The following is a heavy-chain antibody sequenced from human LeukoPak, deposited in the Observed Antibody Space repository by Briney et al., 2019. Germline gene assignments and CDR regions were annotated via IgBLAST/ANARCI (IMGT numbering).Heavy chain of an antibody. V-gene: IGHV3-7*03. CDR2: IKQDGSEK. Sequence: PGGSLRLSCAASGFTFSSYWMSWVRQAPGKGLEWVANIKQDGSEKYYVDSVKGRFTISRDNSKTTLYLQMNSLRAEDTAVYYCAKDSPITTAVYDYWGQGTLVTVSS. D-gene: IGHD6-13*01. CDR3: AKDSPITTAVYDY. J-gene: IGHJ4*02. CDR1: GFTFSSYW.